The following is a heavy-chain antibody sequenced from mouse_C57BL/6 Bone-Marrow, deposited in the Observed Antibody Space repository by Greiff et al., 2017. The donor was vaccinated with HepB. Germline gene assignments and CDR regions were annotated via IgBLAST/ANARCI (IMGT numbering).Heavy chain of an antibody. J-gene: IGHJ4*01. Sequence: QVQLQQPGAELVKPGASVKLSCKASGYTFTSYWMQWVKQRPGQGIEWIGEIDPSDSYTNYNQKFKGKATLTVDTSSRTAYMTLSSLTSEDSAVYYCARKRDYAMDYWGQGTSVTVSS. V-gene: IGHV1-50*01. CDR2: IDPSDSYT. CDR3: ARKRDYAMDY. CDR1: GYTFTSYW.